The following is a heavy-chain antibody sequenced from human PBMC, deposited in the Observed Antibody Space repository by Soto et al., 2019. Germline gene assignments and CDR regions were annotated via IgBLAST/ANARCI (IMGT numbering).Heavy chain of an antibody. CDR3: ASWDYDVLTGYSYDD. Sequence: QVQLVQSGAEVKKPGSSVKVSCKASGGTFNNYGMGWVRQAPGQGREWMGGIIPMIGRTNYAQKFQGRLTLTGDASRSTAYMEMRSLRSDDTAVYYCASWDYDVLTGYSYDDWGQGTLVTVSS. V-gene: IGHV1-69*01. D-gene: IGHD3-9*01. CDR2: IIPMIGRT. J-gene: IGHJ4*02. CDR1: GGTFNNYG.